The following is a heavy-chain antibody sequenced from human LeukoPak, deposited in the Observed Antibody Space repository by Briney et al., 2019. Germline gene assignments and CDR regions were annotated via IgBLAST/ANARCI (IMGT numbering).Heavy chain of an antibody. V-gene: IGHV7-4-1*02. J-gene: IGHJ3*02. CDR2: INTNTGNP. CDR1: GYTFTSYA. CDR3: AREGDAAAMPNDAFDI. D-gene: IGHD2-2*01. Sequence: ASVKVSCKASGYTFTSYAMNWVRQAPGQGLEWMGWINTNTGNPTYAQGFTGRFVFSLDTSVSTAYLQISSLKAEDTAVYYCAREGDAAAMPNDAFDIWGQGTMVTVSS.